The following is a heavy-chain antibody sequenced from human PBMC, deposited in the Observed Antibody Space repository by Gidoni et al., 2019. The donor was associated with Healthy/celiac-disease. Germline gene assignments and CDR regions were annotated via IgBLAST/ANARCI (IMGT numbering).Heavy chain of an antibody. Sequence: EVQLVESGGGLVQPGGSLRLSCAASGFTFSSYSMNWVRQAPGKGLELVSYISSSSSTIYYADSVKGRFTISRENAKNSLYLQMNSLRDEDTAVYYCARGRGRGGATTMINWFDPWGQGTLVTVSS. CDR2: ISSSSSTI. J-gene: IGHJ5*02. CDR1: GFTFSSYS. D-gene: IGHD1-26*01. CDR3: ARGRGRGGATTMINWFDP. V-gene: IGHV3-48*02.